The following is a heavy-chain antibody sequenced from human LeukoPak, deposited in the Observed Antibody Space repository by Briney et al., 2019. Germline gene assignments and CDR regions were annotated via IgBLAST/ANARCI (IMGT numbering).Heavy chain of an antibody. CDR1: GYTFTGYY. V-gene: IGHV1-2*02. J-gene: IGHJ4*02. Sequence: GASVKVSCKASGYTFTGYYMHWVGQAPGQGLEWMGWINPNRGGTNYAQKFQGRVTMATDTSISTAYLELSRLRSDDTAVYYCARGTEGITIFGVASRPFDYWGQGTLVTVSS. CDR3: ARGTEGITIFGVASRPFDY. D-gene: IGHD3-3*01. CDR2: INPNRGGT.